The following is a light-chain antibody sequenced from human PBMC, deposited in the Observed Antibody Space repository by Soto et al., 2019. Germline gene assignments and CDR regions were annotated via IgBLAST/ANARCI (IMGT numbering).Light chain of an antibody. CDR1: QSVSSN. J-gene: IGKJ1*01. CDR2: DTS. V-gene: IGKV3-15*01. Sequence: EIVMTQSPVTLSVSPGERATLSCRASQSVSSNLAWYQQKPGQAPRLLIYDTSTRATGIPARFSGSGSGTEFTLTISSLQSEDFAVYSCQQYNNWPRTFGQGNKV. CDR3: QQYNNWPRT.